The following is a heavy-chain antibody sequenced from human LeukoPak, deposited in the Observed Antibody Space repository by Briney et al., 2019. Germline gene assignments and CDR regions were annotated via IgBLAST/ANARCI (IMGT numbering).Heavy chain of an antibody. Sequence: PSETLSLTCAVYGGSFSGYYWSWIRQPPGKGLEWIGEINHSGSTNYNPSLKSRVTISVDTSKNQFSLKLSSVTAADTAVYYCARIRVGATTIDAFDIWGQGTMVTVSS. J-gene: IGHJ3*02. CDR3: ARIRVGATTIDAFDI. CDR1: GGSFSGYY. D-gene: IGHD1-26*01. CDR2: INHSGST. V-gene: IGHV4-34*01.